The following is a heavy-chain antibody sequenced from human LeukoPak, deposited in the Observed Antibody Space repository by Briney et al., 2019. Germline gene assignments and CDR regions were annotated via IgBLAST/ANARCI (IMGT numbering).Heavy chain of an antibody. D-gene: IGHD3-16*02. V-gene: IGHV4-4*07. J-gene: IGHJ4*02. Sequence: PSETLSLTCTVSGGSISSYYWSWIRQPAGKGLEWIGRIYTSGSTNYNPSLKSRVTMSVDTSKNQFSLKLSSVTAADTAVYYCARELNYDYAWGSYRHTSFDYWGQGTLVTVSS. CDR2: IYTSGST. CDR3: ARELNYDYAWGSYRHTSFDY. CDR1: GGSISSYY.